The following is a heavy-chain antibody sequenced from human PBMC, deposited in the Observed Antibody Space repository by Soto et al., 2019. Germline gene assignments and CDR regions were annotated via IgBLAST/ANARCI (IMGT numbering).Heavy chain of an antibody. D-gene: IGHD3-10*01. CDR1: GGTFSSYA. Sequence: QVQLVQSGAEVKKPGSSVKVSCKASGGTFSSYAISWVRQAPGQGLEWMGGIIPIFGTANYAQKFQGRVTITADESTSTAYMELISLRSEDTAVYYCARGPYGSGSYYLPYYYYGMDVWGQGTTVTVSS. J-gene: IGHJ6*02. CDR2: IIPIFGTA. CDR3: ARGPYGSGSYYLPYYYYGMDV. V-gene: IGHV1-69*01.